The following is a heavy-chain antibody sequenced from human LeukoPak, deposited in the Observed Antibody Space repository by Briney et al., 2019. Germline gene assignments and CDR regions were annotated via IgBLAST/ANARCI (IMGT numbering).Heavy chain of an antibody. CDR3: ARESVWGSYRFHT. J-gene: IGHJ5*02. CDR2: INPNSGGT. Sequence: ASVKVSCKASGYTVTGYYMHWVRQAPGQGLEWMGWINPNSGGTNYAQKFQGRVTMTRDTSISTAYMELSRLRSDDTAVYYCARESVWGSYRFHTWGQGTLVTVSS. V-gene: IGHV1-2*02. CDR1: GYTVTGYY. D-gene: IGHD3-16*02.